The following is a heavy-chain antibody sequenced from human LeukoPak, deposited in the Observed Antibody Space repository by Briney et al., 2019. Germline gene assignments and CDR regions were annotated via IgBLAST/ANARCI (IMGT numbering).Heavy chain of an antibody. Sequence: PGESLKISCKGSGYSFTSYWIGCVRQMPGKGLEWMGIIYPGDSDTRYSLSFQAQVTISADKSISTAYLQWSSLKASDTAMYYCARARHDSSGYYRFDYWGQGTLVTV. CDR1: GYSFTSYW. V-gene: IGHV5-51*01. CDR2: IYPGDSDT. D-gene: IGHD3-22*01. CDR3: ARARHDSSGYYRFDY. J-gene: IGHJ4*02.